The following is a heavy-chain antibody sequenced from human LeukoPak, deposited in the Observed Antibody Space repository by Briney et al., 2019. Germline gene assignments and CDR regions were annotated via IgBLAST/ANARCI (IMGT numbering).Heavy chain of an antibody. Sequence: SETLSLTCTVSGASITSGDYYWSWIRQPPGKGLEYIGYVCYSGRTYYSPSLKSRATISVDTSRNQFSLKLSSVTAADTAVYYCVASLMEPPAIDYWGQGTLVTVSS. CDR3: VASLMEPPAIDY. V-gene: IGHV4-30-4*01. J-gene: IGHJ4*02. CDR2: VCYSGRT. D-gene: IGHD1-14*01. CDR1: GASITSGDYY.